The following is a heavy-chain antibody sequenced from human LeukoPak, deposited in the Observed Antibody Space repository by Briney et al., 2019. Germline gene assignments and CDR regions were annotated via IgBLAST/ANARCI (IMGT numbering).Heavy chain of an antibody. V-gene: IGHV3-30*04. D-gene: IGHD5-12*01. CDR2: ISYDGSNK. J-gene: IGHJ4*02. CDR3: ARDQLAYSGYDTLFDY. CDR1: GFTFNSYA. Sequence: GGSLRLSCAASGFTFNSYAIHWVRQAPGKGLEWVAVISYDGSNKYYAESVKGRFTISRDNSKNTLYLQLNSLRPDDSAVYYCARDQLAYSGYDTLFDYWGQGTLVTVSS.